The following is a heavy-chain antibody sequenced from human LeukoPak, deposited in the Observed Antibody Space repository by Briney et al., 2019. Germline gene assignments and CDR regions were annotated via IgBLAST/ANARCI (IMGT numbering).Heavy chain of an antibody. CDR3: ARHEEYSYGSFDY. CDR2: IYYSGST. D-gene: IGHD5-18*01. J-gene: IGHJ4*02. V-gene: IGHV4-59*08. Sequence: PSETLSLTCTVSGGSISSYYWSWIRQPPGKGLEWIGYIYYSGSTNYNPSLKSRVTISVDTSKKQFSLKLSSVTAADTAVYYCARHEEYSYGSFDYWGQETLVTVSS. CDR1: GGSISSYY.